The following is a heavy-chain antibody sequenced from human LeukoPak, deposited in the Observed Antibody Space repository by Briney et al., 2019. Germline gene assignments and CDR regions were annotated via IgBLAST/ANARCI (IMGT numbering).Heavy chain of an antibody. Sequence: ASVKVSCKASGYTFTSYYMHWVRQAPGQGLEWMGIINPSGGSTSYAQKFQGRVTMTRDMSTSTVYMELSSLRSEDTAVYYCARDNSGEPFDYWGQGTLVTVSS. CDR1: GYTFTSYY. D-gene: IGHD5-12*01. CDR2: INPSGGST. J-gene: IGHJ4*02. V-gene: IGHV1-46*01. CDR3: ARDNSGEPFDY.